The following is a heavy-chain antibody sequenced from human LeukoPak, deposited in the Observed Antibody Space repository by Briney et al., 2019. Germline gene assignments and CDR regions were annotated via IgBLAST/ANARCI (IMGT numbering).Heavy chain of an antibody. J-gene: IGHJ4*02. D-gene: IGHD3-16*02. CDR1: GFTFSSYG. CDR3: AKSSIPRLGELSSY. CDR2: IRYDGSNK. Sequence: GGSLRLSCAASGFTFSSYGMHWVRQAPGKGLEWVAFIRYDGSNKYYADSVKGRFTISRDNSKNTLYLQMNSLRAEDTAMYYCAKSSIPRLGELSSYWGQGTLVTVSS. V-gene: IGHV3-30*02.